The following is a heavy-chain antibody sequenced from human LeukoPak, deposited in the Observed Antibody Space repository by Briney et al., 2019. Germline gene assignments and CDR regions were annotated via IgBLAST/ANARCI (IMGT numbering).Heavy chain of an antibody. V-gene: IGHV3-21*01. CDR3: ARGRFAVGAGCYFDY. Sequence: GSLRLSCAASGFTFSSYSMNWVRQAPGKGLEWVSSISSSSSYIYYADSVKGRFTISRDNAKNSLYLQMNSLRAEDTAVYYCARGRFAVGAGCYFDYWGQGTLVTVSS. CDR1: GFTFSSYS. D-gene: IGHD1-26*01. J-gene: IGHJ4*02. CDR2: ISSSSSYI.